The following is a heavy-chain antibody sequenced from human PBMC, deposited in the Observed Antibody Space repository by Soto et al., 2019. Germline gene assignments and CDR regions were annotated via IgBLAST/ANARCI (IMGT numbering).Heavy chain of an antibody. Sequence: QVQLVESGGGVVQPGRSLRLSCAASGFTFSSYGMHWVRQAPGKGLEWVAVIWYDGSNKYYADSVKGRFTISRDNSKNKLYLQMNSLRAEDTAVDYCATDGGYGNGDYNGCGQGTLVTGSS. CDR1: GFTFSSYG. CDR2: IWYDGSNK. J-gene: IGHJ4*02. CDR3: ATDGGYGNGDYNG. D-gene: IGHD4-17*01. V-gene: IGHV3-33*01.